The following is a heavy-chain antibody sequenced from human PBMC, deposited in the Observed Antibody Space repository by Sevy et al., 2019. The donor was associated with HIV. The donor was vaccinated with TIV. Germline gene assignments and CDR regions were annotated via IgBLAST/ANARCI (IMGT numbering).Heavy chain of an antibody. J-gene: IGHJ6*02. CDR1: GGTIVSSGHY. V-gene: IGHV4-39*02. CDR2: IYYTGDT. D-gene: IGHD5-12*01. Sequence: SETLSLTCSISGGTIVSSGHYWGWIRQTPGKGLEWIGSIYYTGDTFYTPSLKSRLTISIDTSKNQFSLTLSSVTVADTAVDFCAREAGGYDYDYGMDVWGQGTTVTVSS. CDR3: AREAGGYDYDYGMDV.